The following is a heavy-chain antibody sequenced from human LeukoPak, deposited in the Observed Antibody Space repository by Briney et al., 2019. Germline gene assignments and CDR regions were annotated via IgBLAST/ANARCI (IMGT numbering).Heavy chain of an antibody. CDR2: ITSSGSSI. CDR3: AKGSGWEASYFYYYMDV. CDR1: GFTFSSYE. V-gene: IGHV3-48*03. J-gene: IGHJ6*03. Sequence: GGSLRLSCVASGFTFSSYEMNWVRQAPGKGLEWVSYITSSGSSIYYADSVKGRFTISRDNAKKSLYLQMNSLRAEDTAVYFCAKGSGWEASYFYYYMDVWGKGTTVTISS. D-gene: IGHD1-26*01.